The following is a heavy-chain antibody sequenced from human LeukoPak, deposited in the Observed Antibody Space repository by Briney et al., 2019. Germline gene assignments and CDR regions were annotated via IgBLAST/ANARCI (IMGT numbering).Heavy chain of an antibody. Sequence: GGSLRLSCAASGFTFSSHWMYWVRQAPGKGLVWVSRINSDGSSTNYADSVKGRFTISRDNAKYTLYLQMNSLRAEDTAVFYCVRDLRQCIGGACYAWGQGTLVTVSS. V-gene: IGHV3-74*01. CDR3: VRDLRQCIGGACYA. CDR1: GFTFSSHW. J-gene: IGHJ5*02. CDR2: INSDGSST. D-gene: IGHD2-21*02.